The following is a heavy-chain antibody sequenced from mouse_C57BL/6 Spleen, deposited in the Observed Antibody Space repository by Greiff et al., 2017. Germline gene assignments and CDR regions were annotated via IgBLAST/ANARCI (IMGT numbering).Heavy chain of an antibody. Sequence: QVQLQQSGAELVQPGASVKLSCKASGYTFTSYWMHWVKQRPGRGLEWIGRIDPNRGGTTYNETFKSKDTLTVYKPSRTAYMQLSSVRCEESAVNYCAREGGGYDGYFDVWGTGTTVTVSS. CDR1: GYTFTSYW. D-gene: IGHD2-2*01. V-gene: IGHV1-72*01. CDR2: IDPNRGGT. CDR3: AREGGGYDGYFDV. J-gene: IGHJ1*03.